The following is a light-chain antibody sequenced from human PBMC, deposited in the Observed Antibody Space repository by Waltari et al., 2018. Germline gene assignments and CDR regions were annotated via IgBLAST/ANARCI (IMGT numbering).Light chain of an antibody. CDR2: EAD. V-gene: IGLV6-57*02. J-gene: IGLJ3*02. CDR3: QSSDTSARWV. CDR1: SGSIAGQD. Sequence: NFMLTQPHSVSESPGKTVTISCTATSGSIAGQDVQWLHQRPCSAPTTVIYEADQRPAGGPDRFSGSIDRSSDSASLTIGGLEADDEADYYCQSSDTSARWVVGGGTRLTVL.